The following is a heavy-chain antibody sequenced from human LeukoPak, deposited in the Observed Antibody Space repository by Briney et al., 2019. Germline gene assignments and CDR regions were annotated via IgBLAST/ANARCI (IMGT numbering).Heavy chain of an antibody. CDR3: ARDDTPDYSNYVGPDY. D-gene: IGHD4-11*01. V-gene: IGHV3-30-3*01. Sequence: HPGGSLRLSCAASGFTFSSYAMHWVRQAPGKGLEWVAVISYDGSNKYYADSVKGRFTISRDNSKNTLYLQMNSLRAEDTAVYYCARDDTPDYSNYVGPDYWGQGTLVTVSS. CDR1: GFTFSSYA. J-gene: IGHJ4*02. CDR2: ISYDGSNK.